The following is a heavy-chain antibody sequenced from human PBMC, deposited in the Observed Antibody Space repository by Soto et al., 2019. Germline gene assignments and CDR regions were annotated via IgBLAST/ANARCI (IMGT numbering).Heavy chain of an antibody. CDR2: IYYSGTT. Sequence: SETLSLTCTVSGGSISSNSYSWGWIRQPPGKGLERIGSIYYSGTTHYNPSLKSRVTISVDTSKKQFSLKLNSVTAADTAVYYCARLSCHGEYYFEYWGLGTLVSVSS. V-gene: IGHV4-39*01. CDR3: ARLSCHGEYYFEY. D-gene: IGHD4-17*01. CDR1: GGSISSNSYS. J-gene: IGHJ4*02.